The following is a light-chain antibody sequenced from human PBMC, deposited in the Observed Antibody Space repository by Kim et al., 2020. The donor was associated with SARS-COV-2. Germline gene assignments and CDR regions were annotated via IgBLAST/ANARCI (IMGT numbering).Light chain of an antibody. Sequence: SSELTQDPAVSVALGQTVRITCQGDSLRSYYASWYQQKPGQAPVLVIYGKNNRPSGIPDRFSGSSSGNTASLTITGAQAEAEADYYCNSRDSSGNHWVFR. CDR2: GKN. V-gene: IGLV3-19*01. CDR3: NSRDSSGNHWV. J-gene: IGLJ3*02. CDR1: SLRSYY.